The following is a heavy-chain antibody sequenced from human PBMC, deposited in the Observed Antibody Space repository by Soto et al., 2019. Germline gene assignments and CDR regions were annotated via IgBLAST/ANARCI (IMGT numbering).Heavy chain of an antibody. V-gene: IGHV1-2*04. CDR2: MNPDTGGT. Sequence: ASVKVSCKASGYTFSDFSMHWVRQAPGQGLEWVGWMNPDTGGTNYAQKFQGWVTMTRDTSISTAYMELSRLRSDDTAVYYCARDPYTSSSGYYYGMDVWGQGTKVTVSS. J-gene: IGHJ6*02. CDR1: GYTFSDFS. CDR3: ARDPYTSSSGYYYGMDV. D-gene: IGHD6-13*01.